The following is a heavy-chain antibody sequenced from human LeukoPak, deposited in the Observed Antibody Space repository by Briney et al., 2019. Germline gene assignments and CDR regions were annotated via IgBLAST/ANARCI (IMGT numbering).Heavy chain of an antibody. J-gene: IGHJ4*02. D-gene: IGHD5-18*01. CDR1: GGSISSYY. CDR3: ARQGPPLRGYSYGYSVDY. Sequence: SETLSLTCTVSGGSISSYYWSWIRQPPGKGLEWIGSIYYSGSTYYNPSLKSRVTISVDTSKNQFSLKLSSVTAADTAVYYCARQGPPLRGYSYGYSVDYWGQATLVTVSS. CDR2: IYYSGST. V-gene: IGHV4-59*08.